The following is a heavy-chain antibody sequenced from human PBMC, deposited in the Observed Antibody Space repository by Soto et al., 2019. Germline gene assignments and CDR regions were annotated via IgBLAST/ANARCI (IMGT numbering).Heavy chain of an antibody. D-gene: IGHD4-17*01. CDR2: IYYSGST. Sequence: SETLSLTCTVSGGSISSYYWSWIRQPPGKGLEWIGYIYYSGSTNYNPSLKSRVTISVDTSKNQFSLKLSSVTAADTAVYYCARENYGDYSDYWGQGTLVTVSS. CDR1: GGSISSYY. CDR3: ARENYGDYSDY. V-gene: IGHV4-59*12. J-gene: IGHJ4*02.